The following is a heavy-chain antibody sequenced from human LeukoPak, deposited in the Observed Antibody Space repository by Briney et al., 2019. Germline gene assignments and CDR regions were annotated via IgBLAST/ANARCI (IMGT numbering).Heavy chain of an antibody. V-gene: IGHV3-73*01. CDR1: GFTFSGSA. CDR3: ARGYGPIDY. CDR2: IRSKANSYAT. Sequence: GGSLRLSCAASGFTFSGSAMHWVRQASGKGLEWVGRIRSKANSYATAYAASVKGRFTISRDDSKNTAYLQMNSLKTEDTAVYYCARGYGPIDYWGQGTLVTVSS. D-gene: IGHD4-17*01. J-gene: IGHJ4*02.